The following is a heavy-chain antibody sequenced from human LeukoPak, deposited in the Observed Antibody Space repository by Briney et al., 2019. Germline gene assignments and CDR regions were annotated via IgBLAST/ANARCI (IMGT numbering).Heavy chain of an antibody. J-gene: IGHJ1*01. Sequence: SETLSLTCPVSGGSIGSTSYYWGWLRQPPGKGLEWIGSVYYSGTTYYNPFLHSRVTISVDTSKNQIALRLSSVTAADTAVYYCARHAVVTGNFQHWGQGTLVTVSS. V-gene: IGHV4-39*01. CDR2: VYYSGTT. CDR3: ARHAVVTGNFQH. D-gene: IGHD2-21*02. CDR1: GGSIGSTSYY.